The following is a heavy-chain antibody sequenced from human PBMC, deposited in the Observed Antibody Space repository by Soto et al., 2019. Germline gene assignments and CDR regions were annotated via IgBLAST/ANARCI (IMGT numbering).Heavy chain of an antibody. CDR3: ASHGIYCGGDCYSRRWFDP. CDR1: GGSISSSSYY. V-gene: IGHV4-39*01. Sequence: SETLSLTCTVSGGSISSSSYYWGWIRQPPGKGLEWIGSIYYSGSTYYNPSLKSRVTLSVDTSKNQFSLKLSSVTAADTAVYYCASHGIYCGGDCYSRRWFDPWGQGTLVTVSS. D-gene: IGHD2-21*02. CDR2: IYYSGST. J-gene: IGHJ5*02.